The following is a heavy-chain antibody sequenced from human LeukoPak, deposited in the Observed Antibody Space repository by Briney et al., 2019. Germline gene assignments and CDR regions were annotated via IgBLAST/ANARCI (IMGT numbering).Heavy chain of an antibody. J-gene: IGHJ4*02. V-gene: IGHV1-18*01. CDR2: ISAYNGNT. Sequence: ASVKVSCKASGYTFTSYGISWVRQAPGQGLEWMGWISAYNGNTNYAQKLQGRVTMTTDTSTSTAYMELRSLRSDDTAVYYCASSYDFWRGYYTLYYWGQGTLVTVSS. CDR1: GYTFTSYG. D-gene: IGHD3-3*01. CDR3: ASSYDFWRGYYTLYY.